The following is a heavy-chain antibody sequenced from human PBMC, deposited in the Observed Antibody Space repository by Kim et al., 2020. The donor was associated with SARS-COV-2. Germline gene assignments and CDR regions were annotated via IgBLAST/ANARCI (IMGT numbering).Heavy chain of an antibody. D-gene: IGHD2-2*01. V-gene: IGHV3-30*01. J-gene: IGHJ4*02. CDR2: NK. Sequence: NKYYADSGKGRFTISRDNSKNTLYLQMNSLRAEDTAVYYCARDLQHYFDYWGQGTLVTVSS. CDR3: ARDLQHYFDY.